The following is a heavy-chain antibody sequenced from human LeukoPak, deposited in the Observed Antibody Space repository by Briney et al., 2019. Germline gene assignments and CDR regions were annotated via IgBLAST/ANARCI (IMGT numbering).Heavy chain of an antibody. V-gene: IGHV1-18*01. CDR3: ARDYDILTGYHRSGPFDI. Sequence: ASVKVSCKASGYTFTNFGISWVRQAPGQGLEWMGWISAYNGHTNSAQKFQGRVTMTTDTSTTTAYMELRSLRSDDTALYYCARDYDILTGYHRSGPFDIWGQGTMVTVSS. J-gene: IGHJ3*02. CDR2: ISAYNGHT. D-gene: IGHD3-9*01. CDR1: GYTFTNFG.